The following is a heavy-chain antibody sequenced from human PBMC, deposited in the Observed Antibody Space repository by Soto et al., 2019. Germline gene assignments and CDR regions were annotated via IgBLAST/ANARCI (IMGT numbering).Heavy chain of an antibody. Sequence: QVQLVQSGAEVKKLGASVKVSCQASGYTFTNYDISWVRQAPGQGLEWMGWISTYNGNTNYAQKFQSRVTMTTDTSTSTAFMDLRSLRSDDTAVYYCARDRSSSDYWGQGTLVTVSS. D-gene: IGHD6-6*01. CDR3: ARDRSSSDY. V-gene: IGHV1-18*01. CDR1: GYTFTNYD. CDR2: ISTYNGNT. J-gene: IGHJ4*02.